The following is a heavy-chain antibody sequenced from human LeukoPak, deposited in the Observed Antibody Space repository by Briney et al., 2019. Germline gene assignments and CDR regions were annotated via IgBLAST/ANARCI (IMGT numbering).Heavy chain of an antibody. CDR2: IYYSGST. D-gene: IGHD2-21*02. V-gene: IGHV4-59*01. CDR3: ARIRTASNHFDY. J-gene: IGHJ4*02. Sequence: PSETLSLTCTVSGASISSYWSWFRQPPGKGLEWIGYIYYSGSTNYNPSLKSRVTMSVDTSKNQFSMSLSSVTAADTAVYYCARIRTASNHFDYWGQGALVTVSS. CDR1: GASISSY.